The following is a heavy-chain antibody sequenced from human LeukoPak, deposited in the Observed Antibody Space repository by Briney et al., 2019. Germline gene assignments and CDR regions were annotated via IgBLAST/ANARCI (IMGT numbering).Heavy chain of an antibody. D-gene: IGHD4-17*01. CDR3: ARGYGVVPVSPAGNWFDP. Sequence: SETLSLTCAVYGGTFRGYYGSWIRQPPGKGLEWIGEINHSGSTNYNPSLKSRVTISVDTSKNQFSLKLSSVTAADTAVYYCARGYGVVPVSPAGNWFDPWGQGTLVTVSS. CDR2: INHSGST. CDR1: GGTFRGYY. V-gene: IGHV4-34*01. J-gene: IGHJ5*02.